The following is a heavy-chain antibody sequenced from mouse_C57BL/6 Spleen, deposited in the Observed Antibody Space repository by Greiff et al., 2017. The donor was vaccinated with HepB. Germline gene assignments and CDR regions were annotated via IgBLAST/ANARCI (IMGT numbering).Heavy chain of an antibody. J-gene: IGHJ4*01. Sequence: QVQLQQSGAELARPGASVKMSCKASGYTFTSYTMHWVKQRPGQGLEWIGYINPSSGYTKSNQKFKDKATLTADKYSSTAYMQLSSLTSEDSAGYYCAREGYAMDYWGQGTSVTVSS. V-gene: IGHV1-4*01. CDR1: GYTFTSYT. CDR2: INPSSGYT. CDR3: AREGYAMDY.